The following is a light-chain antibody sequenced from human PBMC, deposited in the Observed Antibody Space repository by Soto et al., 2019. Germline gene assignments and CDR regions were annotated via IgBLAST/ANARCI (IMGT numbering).Light chain of an antibody. CDR2: GAS. CDR1: QGIGND. J-gene: IGKJ1*01. CDR3: LQHYIYPRT. Sequence: DIQMTQSPSSLSASVGDRVTITCRASQGIGNDLGWYQQKPGKAPKRLIYGASSLQSGVPSRFSGSGSGTEFTLTISSLQREYFATYYCLQHYIYPRTFGQGTKVEIK. V-gene: IGKV1-17*01.